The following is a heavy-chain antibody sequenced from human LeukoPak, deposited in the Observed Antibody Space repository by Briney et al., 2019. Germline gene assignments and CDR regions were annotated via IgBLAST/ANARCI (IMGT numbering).Heavy chain of an antibody. Sequence: LETLSLTCTVSGGSISSSYWSWIRQPPGKGLEWIGYIYYCGRANYNPSLKSRVTISVDTSKNQFSLRLNSVTAADTPVYYCTRGPTVEYDILAGYYRFDYWGQGTLVTVAS. CDR2: IYYCGRA. CDR3: TRGPTVEYDILAGYYRFDY. D-gene: IGHD3-9*01. V-gene: IGHV4-59*01. J-gene: IGHJ4*02. CDR1: GGSISSSY.